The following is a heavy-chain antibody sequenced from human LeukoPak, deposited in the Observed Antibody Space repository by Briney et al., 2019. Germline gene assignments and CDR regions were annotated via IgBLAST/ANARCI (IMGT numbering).Heavy chain of an antibody. Sequence: GASVKVSCKASGYTFTGYYMHWVRQAPGQGLEWMGWINPNSGGTNYAQKFQGRVTMTRDTSISTAYMELSRLRSDDTAVYYCARRSSGSYYFYWYFDLWGRGTLVTVSS. J-gene: IGHJ2*01. D-gene: IGHD1-26*01. CDR3: ARRSSGSYYFYWYFDL. CDR1: GYTFTGYY. V-gene: IGHV1-2*02. CDR2: INPNSGGT.